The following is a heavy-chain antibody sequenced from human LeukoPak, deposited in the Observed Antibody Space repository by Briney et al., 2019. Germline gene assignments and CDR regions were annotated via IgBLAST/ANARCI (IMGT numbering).Heavy chain of an antibody. J-gene: IGHJ4*02. V-gene: IGHV3-7*03. CDR3: ASLRGVNR. CDR2: INQDGSVK. CDR1: TFTFSSYW. D-gene: IGHD3-10*01. Sequence: GGSLRLSCAASTFTFSSYWMSWVRQAPGEGLEFVANINQDGSVKNYVGSVKGRFTISRDNAKNSLYLQMSSLRADDTAVYYCASLRGVNRWGQGTLVTVSS.